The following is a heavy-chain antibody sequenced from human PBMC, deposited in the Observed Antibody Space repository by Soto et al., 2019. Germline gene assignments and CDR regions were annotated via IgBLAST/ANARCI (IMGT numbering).Heavy chain of an antibody. CDR3: ARVPVRVRGFDY. J-gene: IGHJ4*02. CDR2: IYYSGSI. CDR1: GGSVSSGNYY. V-gene: IGHV4-61*01. Sequence: SETLSLTCTVSGGSVSSGNYYWSWIRQPPGKGLEWIGYIYYSGSINYNPSLKSRVTISVDTSRNQFSLKLYSVTAADTAAYYCARVPVRVRGFDYWGQGTLVTVSS. D-gene: IGHD3-10*01.